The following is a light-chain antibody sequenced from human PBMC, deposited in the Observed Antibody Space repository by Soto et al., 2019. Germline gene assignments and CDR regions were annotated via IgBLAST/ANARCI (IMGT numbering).Light chain of an antibody. J-gene: IGLJ1*01. CDR2: EVS. V-gene: IGLV2-14*01. CDR3: SSYRSSSTLYV. Sequence: QSALTQPASVSGSRGQSITISCTGTSSDVGGYNYVSWYQQYPDKAPKLMIYEVSNRPSGVSNRFSGSKSGNTASLTISGLQAEDEADYYCSSYRSSSTLYVFGTGTKVTV. CDR1: SSDVGGYNY.